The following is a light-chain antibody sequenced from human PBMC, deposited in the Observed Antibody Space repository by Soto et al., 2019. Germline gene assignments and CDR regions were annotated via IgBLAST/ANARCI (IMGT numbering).Light chain of an antibody. CDR1: TGAVTSGHS. J-gene: IGLJ3*02. Sequence: QAVVTQEPSLTVSPGGTVTLTCGSSTGAVTSGHSPFWFQQKPGQAPRTLISDSSNRLSWTTTRFSGSLLGGKAALTLSGAQPEDEADYYCLLSYTAAYWVFGGGTKLTVL. CDR3: LLSYTAAYWV. V-gene: IGLV7-46*01. CDR2: DSS.